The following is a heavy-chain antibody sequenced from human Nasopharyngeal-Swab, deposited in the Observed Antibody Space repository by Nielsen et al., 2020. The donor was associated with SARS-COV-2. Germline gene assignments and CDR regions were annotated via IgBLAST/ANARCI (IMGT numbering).Heavy chain of an antibody. CDR3: ARRVARAPRHEGDYYYGMDV. V-gene: IGHV4-39*01. J-gene: IGHJ6*02. CDR2: IYYSGST. Sequence: SRQCPGKGREWIGSIYYSGSTYYNPSLKSRVTISVDTSKNQFSLKLSSVTAADTAVYYCARRVARAPRHEGDYYYGMDVWGQGTTVTVSS. D-gene: IGHD3-16*01.